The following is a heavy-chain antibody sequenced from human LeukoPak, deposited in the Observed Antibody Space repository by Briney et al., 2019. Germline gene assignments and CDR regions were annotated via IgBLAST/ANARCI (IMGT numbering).Heavy chain of an antibody. Sequence: ASVKVSCKASGYTFTGYYMHWVRQAPGQGLEWMGWINPNSGGTNYAQKFQGRVTMTRDTSISTAYMELSRLRSDDTAVYYCARDGNYYCGGDCYRDDDAFDIWGQGTMVTVSS. J-gene: IGHJ3*02. CDR1: GYTFTGYY. CDR2: INPNSGGT. D-gene: IGHD2-21*02. CDR3: ARDGNYYCGGDCYRDDDAFDI. V-gene: IGHV1-2*02.